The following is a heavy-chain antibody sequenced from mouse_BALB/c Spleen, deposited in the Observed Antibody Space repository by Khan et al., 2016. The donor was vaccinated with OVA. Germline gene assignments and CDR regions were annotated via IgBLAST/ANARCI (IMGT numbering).Heavy chain of an antibody. J-gene: IGHJ3*01. CDR1: GYSITSDYA. V-gene: IGHV3-2*02. CDR2: ISYSGST. CDR3: ARWFTY. Sequence: EVQLQESGPGLVKPSQSLSLTCTVTGYSITSDYAWNWIRQFPGNKLEWMGYISYSGSTTYNPSLKSRISITRDTSKNQFFLQLNSVTTEDTATYNGARWFTYWGQGTLVTVSA.